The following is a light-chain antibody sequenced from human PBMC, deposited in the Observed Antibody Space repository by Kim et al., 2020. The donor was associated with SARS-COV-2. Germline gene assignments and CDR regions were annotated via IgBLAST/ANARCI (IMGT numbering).Light chain of an antibody. CDR1: QAIRKY. Sequence: AAVGDRVTITCRASQAIRKYVAWYQQRPGKIPKLLIHAVSTLQSGVPSRFSGGGSGTDFTLTIRGLQPEDVATYYCQTYDTVPYNFGQGTRLEI. CDR3: QTYDTVPYN. CDR2: AVS. V-gene: IGKV1-27*01. J-gene: IGKJ2*01.